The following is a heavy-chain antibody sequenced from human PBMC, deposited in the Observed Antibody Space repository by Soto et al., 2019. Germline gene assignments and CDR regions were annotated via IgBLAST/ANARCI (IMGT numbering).Heavy chain of an antibody. J-gene: IGHJ4*02. Sequence: SETLSLTCTVSGGSLSSGGYSWSWIRQPPGKGLEWIGYIFYSGNTNYNPSLKSRVTISVDMSKNQFSLKLSSVTAADTAVYFCARNPLRLPFDSWGQGTLVTVSS. CDR3: ARNPLRLPFDS. V-gene: IGHV4-61*08. CDR2: IFYSGNT. CDR1: GGSLSSGGYS.